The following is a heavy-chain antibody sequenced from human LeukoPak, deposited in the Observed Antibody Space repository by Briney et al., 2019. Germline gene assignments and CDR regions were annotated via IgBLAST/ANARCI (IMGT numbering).Heavy chain of an antibody. CDR2: IFGSGGSP. CDR3: VRDGDTSGYTN. J-gene: IGHJ4*02. Sequence: GGSLRLSCAASGFTFGSFAMYWVRQAPGKGLDWIAGIFGSGGSPHYADSVKGRFTISRDNAKNSLYLQMNSQRAEDTAVYSCVRDGDTSGYTNWGQGTLVTVSS. D-gene: IGHD3-22*01. CDR1: GFTFGSFA. V-gene: IGHV3-23*01.